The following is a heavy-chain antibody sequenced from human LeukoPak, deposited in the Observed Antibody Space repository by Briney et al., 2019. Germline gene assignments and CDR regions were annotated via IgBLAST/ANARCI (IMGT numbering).Heavy chain of an antibody. CDR2: INHTGST. Sequence: SETLSLTCAVYGGSFSGYYWTWIRQPPGKGLEWIGEINHTGSTNYNPSLKSRATISVDTSRNQFSLKLSSVTAADTAVYYCARWPLAVAANYYFDYWGQGILVTVSS. D-gene: IGHD6-19*01. J-gene: IGHJ4*02. CDR3: ARWPLAVAANYYFDY. V-gene: IGHV4-34*01. CDR1: GGSFSGYY.